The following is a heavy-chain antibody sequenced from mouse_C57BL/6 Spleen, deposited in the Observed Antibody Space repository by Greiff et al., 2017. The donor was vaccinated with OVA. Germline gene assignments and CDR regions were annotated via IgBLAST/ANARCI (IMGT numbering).Heavy chain of an antibody. CDR3: ARESNWYFDY. V-gene: IGHV1-59*01. CDR2: IDPSDSYT. J-gene: IGHJ2*01. CDR1: GYTFTSYW. D-gene: IGHD2-5*01. Sequence: VQLQQPGAELVRPGTSVKLSCKASGYTFTSYWMHWVKQRPGQGLEWIGVIDPSDSYTNYNQKFKGKATLTVDTSSSTAYMQLSSLTSEDAAVYYCARESNWYFDYWGQGTTLTVSS.